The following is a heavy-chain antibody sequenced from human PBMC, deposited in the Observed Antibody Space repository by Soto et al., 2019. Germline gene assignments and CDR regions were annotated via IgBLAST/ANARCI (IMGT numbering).Heavy chain of an antibody. CDR2: IVVGSGNT. Sequence: APGKGSCQASGFTLSSSAVAWGGQARGQRLEWIGWIVVGSGNTNYAQKFQERVTITRDMSTSTAYMELSSLRSEDTAVYYCAREEKYSSEDYWGQGTLVTVSS. J-gene: IGHJ4*02. D-gene: IGHD6-25*01. V-gene: IGHV1-58*01. CDR3: AREEKYSSEDY. CDR1: GFTLSSSA.